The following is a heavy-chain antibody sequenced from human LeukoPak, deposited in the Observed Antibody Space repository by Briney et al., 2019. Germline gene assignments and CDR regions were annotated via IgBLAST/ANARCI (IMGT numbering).Heavy chain of an antibody. CDR3: ARDPAWDYVWGSYRPAPFDY. CDR2: ISWNSGSI. J-gene: IGHJ4*02. CDR1: GFTFDDYA. V-gene: IGHV3-9*01. D-gene: IGHD3-16*02. Sequence: GRSLRLSCAASGFTFDDYAMHWVRQAPGKGLEWVSGISWNSGSIGYADSVKGRFTISRDNAKNSLYLQMNSLRAEDTAVYYCARDPAWDYVWGSYRPAPFDYWGQGTLVTVSS.